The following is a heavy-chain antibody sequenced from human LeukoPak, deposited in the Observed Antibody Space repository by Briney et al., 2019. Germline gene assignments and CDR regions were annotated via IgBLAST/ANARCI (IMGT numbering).Heavy chain of an antibody. CDR1: GGSISSYY. Sequence: PSETLSLTCTVSGGSISSYYWSWIRQPAGKGLEWIGYVFYTGTTYYNPSLKSRLTISVDTSKNQFSLKLSSVTAADTAVYYCARESLASWYFDLWGRGTLVSVSS. V-gene: IGHV4-59*06. D-gene: IGHD3-16*02. CDR3: ARESLASWYFDL. CDR2: VFYTGTT. J-gene: IGHJ2*01.